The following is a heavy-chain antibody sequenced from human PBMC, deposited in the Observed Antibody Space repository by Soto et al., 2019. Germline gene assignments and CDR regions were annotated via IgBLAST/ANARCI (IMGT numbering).Heavy chain of an antibody. J-gene: IGHJ4*02. Sequence: QVKLVQSGAEVKKPGASVKVSCKASGYTFITYGVSWVRQAPGQGLEWMGWISAYNGDTNYAQNLQGRVTITKDTSTTTAYMELRSLRSDDTAVYYCARGGGGTTSLKLHFWGQGTLVTVSS. D-gene: IGHD1-7*01. CDR2: ISAYNGDT. V-gene: IGHV1-18*01. CDR1: GYTFITYG. CDR3: ARGGGGTTSLKLHF.